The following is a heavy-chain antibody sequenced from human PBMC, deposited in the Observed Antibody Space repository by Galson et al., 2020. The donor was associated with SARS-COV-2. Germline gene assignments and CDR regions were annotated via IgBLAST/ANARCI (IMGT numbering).Heavy chain of an antibody. CDR1: GGSLSAYF. Sequence: SETLSLTCSVYGGSLSAYFWVWIRQPPGEGLEWIGEISPSGVTKYNPSLKSRATISLDTSGNQFSLRLNSVTAADTATYYCASLSPFCSSSTCFQNACGIWGQGTMVTVSS. CDR3: ASLSPFCSSSTCFQNACGI. CDR2: ISPSGVT. J-gene: IGHJ3*02. D-gene: IGHD2-2*01. V-gene: IGHV4-34*01.